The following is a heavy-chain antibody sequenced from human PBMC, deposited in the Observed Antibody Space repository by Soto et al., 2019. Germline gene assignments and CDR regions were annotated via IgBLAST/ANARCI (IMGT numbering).Heavy chain of an antibody. D-gene: IGHD6-13*01. CDR2: INANSGGT. CDR3: ARGQQLPKYYYYCMDV. J-gene: IGHJ6*03. CDR1: GYTFTSYY. V-gene: IGHV1-2*04. Sequence: ASVKVSCKASGYTFTSYYMLWVRQAPGQGLEWMGWINANSGGTNYAQKFQGCVTMTTETSTSTAYMELSRLRADDTAVYYCARGQQLPKYYYYCMDVRGKGTTGTVSS.